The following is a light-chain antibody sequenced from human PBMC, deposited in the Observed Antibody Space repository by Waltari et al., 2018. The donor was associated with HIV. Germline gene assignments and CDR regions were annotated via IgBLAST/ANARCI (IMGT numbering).Light chain of an antibody. CDR1: SLRSYY. Sequence: SSELTPDPSVSVALGQTVRITCRGDSLRSYYAAWYQQKSGQAPVVVFFGRNNRPSGIPDRFSGSSSGNTASLTITGAQAEDEADYYCHSRDSSGYHVVFGGGTKVTVL. J-gene: IGLJ2*01. V-gene: IGLV3-19*01. CDR3: HSRDSSGYHVV. CDR2: GRN.